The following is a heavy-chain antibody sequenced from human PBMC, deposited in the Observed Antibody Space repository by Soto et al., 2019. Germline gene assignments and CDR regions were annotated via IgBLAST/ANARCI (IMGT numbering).Heavy chain of an antibody. D-gene: IGHD6-13*01. CDR2: IYYTGSA. CDR3: ARDAPGSSWLDY. CDR1: GDSITDNY. Sequence: SETLSLTCTVSGDSITDNYWNWIRQPPGKGLEWIAYIYYTGSANYNPSLKSRVTLSVDTSKNQFSLRLGSVTAADTAVYYCARDAPGSSWLDYWGQGTLVTVSS. J-gene: IGHJ4*02. V-gene: IGHV4-59*01.